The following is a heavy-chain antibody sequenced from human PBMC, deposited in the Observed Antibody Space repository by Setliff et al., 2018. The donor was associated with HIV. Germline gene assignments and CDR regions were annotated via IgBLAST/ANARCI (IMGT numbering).Heavy chain of an antibody. CDR1: GGSFSGYY. D-gene: IGHD6-19*01. Sequence: PSETLSLTCAVYGGSFSGYYWSWVRQPPGRGLEWIGYVSHSGSTSYNPSLNSRVTMSVDTSRDQFSLKVRSVTAADTAVYYCARMRGRAVLSYYFDHWGQGRLVTVSS. CDR2: VSHSGST. CDR3: ARMRGRAVLSYYFDH. V-gene: IGHV4-34*10. J-gene: IGHJ4*02.